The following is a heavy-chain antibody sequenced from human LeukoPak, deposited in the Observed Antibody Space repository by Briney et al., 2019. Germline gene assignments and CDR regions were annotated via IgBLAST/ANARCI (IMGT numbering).Heavy chain of an antibody. Sequence: PSETLSLTCTVSGGSISSSSYYWAWIRQPPGKGREWVGSIYYSGTTYYNPSLKSRVTISVDTSKNQFSLKLTSVTAADTAVYYCARGPGGSALFNWGQGTLVTVSS. CDR2: IYYSGTT. J-gene: IGHJ4*02. V-gene: IGHV4-39*07. CDR3: ARGPGGSALFN. D-gene: IGHD4-23*01. CDR1: GGSISSSSYY.